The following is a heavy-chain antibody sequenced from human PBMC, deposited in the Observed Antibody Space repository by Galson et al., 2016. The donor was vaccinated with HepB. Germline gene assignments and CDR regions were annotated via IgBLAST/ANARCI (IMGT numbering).Heavy chain of an antibody. CDR2: IYLGDSDS. V-gene: IGHV5-51*01. J-gene: IGHJ4*02. CDR1: GYIFTSYW. D-gene: IGHD1-1*01. CDR3: ARSEALLEGSYFDY. Sequence: QSGAEVKKPGESLKISCKGSGYIFTSYWIGWVRQMPGKGLEWMGIIYLGDSDSRYSPSFQGQVTISADKSIRTAYLQWNSLEASDTAMYYCARSEALLEGSYFDYWGQGTLVTVSS.